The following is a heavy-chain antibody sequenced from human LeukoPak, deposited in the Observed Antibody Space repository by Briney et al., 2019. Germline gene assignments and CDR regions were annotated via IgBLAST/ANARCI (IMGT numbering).Heavy chain of an antibody. Sequence: SETLSLICTVSGGSISSSSYYWGWIRQPPGKGLEWIGSIYYSGSTYYNPSLKSRVTISVDTSKNQFSLKLSSVTAADTAVYYCASRPSSPGEDWFDPWGQGTLVTVSS. J-gene: IGHJ5*02. V-gene: IGHV4-39*01. CDR3: ASRPSSPGEDWFDP. CDR2: IYYSGST. D-gene: IGHD6-13*01. CDR1: GGSISSSSYY.